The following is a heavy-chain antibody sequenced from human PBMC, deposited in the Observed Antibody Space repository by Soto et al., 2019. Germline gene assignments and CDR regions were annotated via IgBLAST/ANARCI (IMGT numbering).Heavy chain of an antibody. V-gene: IGHV3-23*01. CDR3: ATDPGEAAYSCGWYGITCDH. Sequence: PGGSLRLSCAASGFTFSTYAVTWVRQAPGKGLEWVSTIYGRGGNTKYADSVKGRFTISRDNSKNTVYLHMISLSVDYTAVYFCATDPGEAAYSCGWYGITCDHWRQGTLVTASS. J-gene: IGHJ4*02. CDR2: IYGRGGNT. D-gene: IGHD6-19*01. CDR1: GFTFSTYA.